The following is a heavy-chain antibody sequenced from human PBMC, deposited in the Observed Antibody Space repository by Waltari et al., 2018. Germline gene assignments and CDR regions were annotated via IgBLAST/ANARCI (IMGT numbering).Heavy chain of an antibody. CDR3: ASGGVTPRGGWYFDL. Sequence: EVQLVESGGGLVQPGGSLRLSCAASGFTFSSYWMHWFRQAPGKGLVWVSRINSDGSSTSYADSVKGRFTISRDNAKNTLYLQMNSLRAEDTAVYYCASGGVTPRGGWYFDLWGRGTLVTVSS. CDR2: INSDGSST. D-gene: IGHD3-16*01. J-gene: IGHJ2*01. CDR1: GFTFSSYW. V-gene: IGHV3-74*01.